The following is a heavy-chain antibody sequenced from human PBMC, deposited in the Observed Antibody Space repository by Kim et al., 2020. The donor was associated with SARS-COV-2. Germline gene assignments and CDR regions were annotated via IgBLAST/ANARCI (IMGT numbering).Heavy chain of an antibody. Sequence: GGSLRLSCAASGFTFSSYGMHWVRQAPGKGLEWVAVISYDGSNKYYADSVKGRFTISRDNSKNTLYLQMNSLRAEDTAVYYCAKSLGGGNFCWYFYLWGRGPLVTVSS. J-gene: IGHJ2*01. CDR1: GFTFSSYG. V-gene: IGHV3-30*18. D-gene: IGHD2-15*01. CDR2: ISYDGSNK. CDR3: AKSLGGGNFCWYFYL.